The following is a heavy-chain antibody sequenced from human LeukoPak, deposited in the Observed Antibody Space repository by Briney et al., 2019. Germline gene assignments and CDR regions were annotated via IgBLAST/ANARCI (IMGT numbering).Heavy chain of an antibody. Sequence: GGSLRLSCVASGFTFSNYWMHWVRQAPGKGLVWVSRISIDGSSTSYADSVKGRFTISRDNAKNTLYVQMNSLRAEDTAVYYCARGNYYAMDVWGQGTMVTVSS. CDR2: ISIDGSST. CDR3: ARGNYYAMDV. V-gene: IGHV3-74*01. J-gene: IGHJ6*02. CDR1: GFTFSNYW.